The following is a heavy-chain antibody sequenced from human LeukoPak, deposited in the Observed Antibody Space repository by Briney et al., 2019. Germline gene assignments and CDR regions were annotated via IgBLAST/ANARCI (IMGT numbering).Heavy chain of an antibody. V-gene: IGHV4-59*01. Sequence: SETLSLTCTVSDGSISSYYWSWIRQPPGKGLEWIGYIYYSGSTNYNPSLKSRVTISVDTSKNQFSLKLSSVTAADTAVYYCARARAGTYDYWGQRTLVTVSS. CDR2: IYYSGST. CDR1: DGSISSYY. J-gene: IGHJ4*02. CDR3: ARARAGTYDY. D-gene: IGHD1-7*01.